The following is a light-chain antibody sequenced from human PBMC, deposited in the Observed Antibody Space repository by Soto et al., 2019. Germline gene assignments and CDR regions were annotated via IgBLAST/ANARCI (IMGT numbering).Light chain of an antibody. CDR2: LNSDGSH. V-gene: IGLV4-69*01. CDR3: QTWRTGFYV. CDR1: SGHSSYA. Sequence: QSVLTQSPSASASLGASVKLTCTLSSGHSSYAIAWHQQQPEKGPRYLMKLNSDGSHSKGDGIPDRFSGSSSGAERYLTISSLQSEDEADYSCQTWRTGFYVFGTGTKLTVL. J-gene: IGLJ1*01.